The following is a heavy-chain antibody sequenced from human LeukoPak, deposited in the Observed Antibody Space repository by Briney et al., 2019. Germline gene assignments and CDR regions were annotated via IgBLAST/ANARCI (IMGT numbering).Heavy chain of an antibody. CDR2: IKQDGSEK. CDR1: GFTFSNAW. J-gene: IGHJ4*02. Sequence: PGGSLRLSCAASGFTFSNAWMSWVRQAPGKGLEWVANIKQDGSEKYYVDSVKGRFTISRDDAKNSLYLQMNSLRAEDTAVYYCARERIMITFGGVIDPLFFDYWGQGTLVTVSS. CDR3: ARERIMITFGGVIDPLFFDY. D-gene: IGHD3-16*02. V-gene: IGHV3-7*01.